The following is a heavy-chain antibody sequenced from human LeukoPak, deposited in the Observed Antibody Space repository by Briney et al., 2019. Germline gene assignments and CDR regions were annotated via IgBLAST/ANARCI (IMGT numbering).Heavy chain of an antibody. D-gene: IGHD5-12*01. V-gene: IGHV4-61*02. Sequence: SETLSLTCTVSGGSISSGSYYWSWIRQPAGKGLEWIGRIYTSGSTNYNPSLKSRVTISVDTSKNQFSLKLSSVTAADTAVYYCARDLLLEWLRFSGFDPWGQGTLVTVSS. J-gene: IGHJ5*02. CDR3: ARDLLLEWLRFSGFDP. CDR2: IYTSGST. CDR1: GGSISSGSYY.